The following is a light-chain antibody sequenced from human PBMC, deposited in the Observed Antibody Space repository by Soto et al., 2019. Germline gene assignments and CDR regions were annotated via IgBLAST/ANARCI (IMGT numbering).Light chain of an antibody. CDR2: DAS. V-gene: IGKV1-8*01. J-gene: IGKJ4*01. CDR1: EGISSY. CDR3: QQYLSYPLT. Sequence: AIRMTQSPSSLSASTGDRVTITCRASEGISSYLAWYQQKPGNAPKPLIYDASILQSWVPSRFSGSGSGTDFTLTISSLQSEDFATYYCQQYLSYPLTFGGGTRVEIK.